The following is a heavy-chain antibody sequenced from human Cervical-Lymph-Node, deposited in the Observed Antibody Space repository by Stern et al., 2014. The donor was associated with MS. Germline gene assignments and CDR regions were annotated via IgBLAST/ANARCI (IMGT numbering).Heavy chain of an antibody. V-gene: IGHV1-46*01. J-gene: IGHJ6*02. CDR3: ASGGEVDGGDV. D-gene: IGHD2-15*01. Sequence: QVQLVESGTEVKKPGASVKVSCKASGYTLTIFYINWVRQAPGQGLEWMGVIYPRGGSTTYAQEFQGRVTMTRDTSTRTAYRELSSLRSDDTAVYYCASGGEVDGGDVWGQGTTVTVFS. CDR1: GYTLTIFY. CDR2: IYPRGGST.